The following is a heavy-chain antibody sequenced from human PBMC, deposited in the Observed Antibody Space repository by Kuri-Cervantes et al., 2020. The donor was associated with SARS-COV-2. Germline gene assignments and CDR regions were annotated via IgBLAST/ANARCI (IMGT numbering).Heavy chain of an antibody. J-gene: IGHJ4*02. D-gene: IGHD3-3*01. CDR3: ARDITIFGVVPFDY. V-gene: IGHV1-18*01. CDR1: GYTFTSYG. CDR2: ISAYNGNT. Sequence: SVKVSCKASGYTFTSYGISWVRQAPGQGLEWMGWISAYNGNTNYAQKLQGRVTMTTDTSTSTAYMELRSLRSDDTAVYHCARDITIFGVVPFDYWGQGTLVTVSS.